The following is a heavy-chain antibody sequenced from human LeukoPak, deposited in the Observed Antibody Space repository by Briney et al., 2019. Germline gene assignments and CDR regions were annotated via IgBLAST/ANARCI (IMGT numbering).Heavy chain of an antibody. V-gene: IGHV4-34*01. CDR3: ARGRDVVVPAARYYYYYGMDV. J-gene: IGHJ6*02. Sequence: PSETLSLTCAVYGGSFSGYYWSWIRQPPGKGLEWIGEINHSGSTNYNPSLKSRVTISVDTSKNQFSLKLSSVTAADTAVYYCARGRDVVVPAARYYYYYGMDVWGQGTTVTVSS. CDR2: INHSGST. D-gene: IGHD2-2*01. CDR1: GGSFSGYY.